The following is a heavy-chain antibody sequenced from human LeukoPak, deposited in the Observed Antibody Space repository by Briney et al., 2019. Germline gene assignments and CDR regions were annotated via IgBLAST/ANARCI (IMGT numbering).Heavy chain of an antibody. CDR3: TRGLPTDKIDY. V-gene: IGHV4-30-4*01. CDR2: FHHGGSP. D-gene: IGHD4-17*01. CDR1: GGSINSGDYI. Sequence: PSETLSLTCTVSGGSINSGDYIWTWIRQPPGKGLEWIGRFHHGGSPSYNPSLQSRVTISADTSKNQFSLNLRSVSAADTAVYYCTRGLPTDKIDYWGQGTLVTVS. J-gene: IGHJ4*02.